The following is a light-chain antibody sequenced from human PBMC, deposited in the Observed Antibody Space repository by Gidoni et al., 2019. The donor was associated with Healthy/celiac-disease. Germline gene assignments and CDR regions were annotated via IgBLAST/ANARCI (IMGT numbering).Light chain of an antibody. CDR3: AAWDDSLKGV. Sequence: QSVLTQPPSASGTPGQRVTISCSGSSSNIGSNTVNWHQQLPGTAPKLLIYNNNQRPSGVPDRFSGSKSGTSASLAISGLQSEDEADYYCAAWDDSLKGVFGGGTKLTVL. V-gene: IGLV1-44*01. CDR2: NNN. J-gene: IGLJ2*01. CDR1: SSNIGSNT.